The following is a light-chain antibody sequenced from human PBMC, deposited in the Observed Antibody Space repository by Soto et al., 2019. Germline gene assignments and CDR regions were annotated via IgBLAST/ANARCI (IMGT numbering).Light chain of an antibody. Sequence: LTQPASVSGSLGQSITISCTGTSRDVGNYNYVSWYQHHTGRAPKLVIYDVDNRPAGISNRFSGSKSDNTASLIIFGLQAEDEADYYCSSYTSSSNLIFGGGTKVTVL. CDR1: SRDVGNYNY. CDR2: DVD. CDR3: SSYTSSSNLI. J-gene: IGLJ2*01. V-gene: IGLV2-14*03.